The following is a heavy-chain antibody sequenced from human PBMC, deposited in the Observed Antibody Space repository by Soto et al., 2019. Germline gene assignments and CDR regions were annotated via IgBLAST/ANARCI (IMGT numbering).Heavy chain of an antibody. V-gene: IGHV4-39*01. J-gene: IGHJ6*02. Sequence: SETLSLTCSVSGYSVTSSDYYWAWLRQPPGKGLEGIGSMFYSGLNYYNPSLKRRVTLSVDTSKNQFSVRLNSVTAADTAVYYCAPLSVSLSGPYGIHVWGQGTTVTVSS. CDR1: GYSVTSSDYY. D-gene: IGHD2-15*01. CDR3: APLSVSLSGPYGIHV. CDR2: MFYSGLN.